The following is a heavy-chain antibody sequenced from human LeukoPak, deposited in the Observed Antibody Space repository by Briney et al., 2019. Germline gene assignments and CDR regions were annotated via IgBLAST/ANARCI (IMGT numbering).Heavy chain of an antibody. Sequence: GGSLRLSCAASRFTFSNYGMHWVRQAPGKGLEWVAFIRYDGSNKYYADSVKGRFTISRDNSKNTLYLQMNSLRAEDTAVYYCAREGDGSSSWSNWFDPWGQGTLVTVSS. CDR2: IRYDGSNK. D-gene: IGHD6-13*01. J-gene: IGHJ5*02. CDR3: AREGDGSSSWSNWFDP. V-gene: IGHV3-30*02. CDR1: RFTFSNYG.